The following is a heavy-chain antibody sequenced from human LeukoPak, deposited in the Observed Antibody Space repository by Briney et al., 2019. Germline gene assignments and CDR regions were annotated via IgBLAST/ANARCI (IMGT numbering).Heavy chain of an antibody. D-gene: IGHD5-18*01. V-gene: IGHV4-34*01. CDR2: INHSGST. CDR3: ARGRYGYIVY. Sequence: PSETLSLTCAVYGGTFSGYYWSWIRQPPGKGLEWIGEINHSGSTNYNPSLKSRVTISVDTSKNQFSLKLSSVTAADTAVYYCARGRYGYIVYWGQGTLVTVSS. J-gene: IGHJ4*02. CDR1: GGTFSGYY.